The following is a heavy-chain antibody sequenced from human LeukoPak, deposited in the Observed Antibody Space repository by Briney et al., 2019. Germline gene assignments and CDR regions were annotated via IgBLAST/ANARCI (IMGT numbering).Heavy chain of an antibody. CDR1: GFTFRSYA. Sequence: PGGSLRLSCVASGFTFRSYAIYWVRQAPGKGLEWGSGISGSGGDTYFADSVKGRFTISRDNSKDTVFLQMDSLRAEDTAVYYCAKTTAGYSSGRYPGWPIDYWGQGTLVTVSS. J-gene: IGHJ4*02. CDR3: AKTTAGYSSGRYPGWPIDY. V-gene: IGHV3-23*01. CDR2: ISGSGGDT. D-gene: IGHD2-15*01.